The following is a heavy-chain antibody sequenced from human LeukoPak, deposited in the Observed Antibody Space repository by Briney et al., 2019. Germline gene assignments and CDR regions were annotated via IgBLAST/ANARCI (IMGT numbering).Heavy chain of an antibody. D-gene: IGHD3-22*01. Sequence: TLSLTCTVSGGSISSGGYYWSWIRQHPGKGLELIGYIYYSGSTYYNPSLKSRVTISVDTSKNQFSLKLSSVTAADTAVYYCARGVPLYYDSSGRPDYYYYYMDVWGKGTTVTVSS. CDR1: GGSISSGGYY. CDR3: ARGVPLYYDSSGRPDYYYYYMDV. CDR2: IYYSGST. J-gene: IGHJ6*03. V-gene: IGHV4-31*03.